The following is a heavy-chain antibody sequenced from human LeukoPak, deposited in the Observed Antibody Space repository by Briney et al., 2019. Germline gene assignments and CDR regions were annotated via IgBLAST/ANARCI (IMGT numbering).Heavy chain of an antibody. D-gene: IGHD3-10*01. CDR2: ISSSGSTI. CDR1: GFTVSSNY. Sequence: GGSLRLSCAASGFTVSSNYMSWVRQAPGKGLEWVSYISSSGSTIYYADSVKGRFTISRDNAKNSLYLRMNSLRAEDTAVYYCARSGIKMVRGVIIKSPYHMDVWGKGTTVTVSS. CDR3: ARSGIKMVRGVIIKSPYHMDV. V-gene: IGHV3-11*04. J-gene: IGHJ6*03.